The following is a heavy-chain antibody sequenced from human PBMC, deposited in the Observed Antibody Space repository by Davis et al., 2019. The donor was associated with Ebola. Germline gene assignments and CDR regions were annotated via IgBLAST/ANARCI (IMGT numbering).Heavy chain of an antibody. Sequence: GESLKISCAASGFTFSSYAMSWVRQAPGKGLEWVSAISGSGGSTYYADSVKGRFTISRDNSKNTLYLQMNSLRAEDTAVYYCAKDGEIQLWLPFDYWGQGTLVTVSS. J-gene: IGHJ4*02. D-gene: IGHD5-18*01. V-gene: IGHV3-23*01. CDR2: ISGSGGST. CDR3: AKDGEIQLWLPFDY. CDR1: GFTFSSYA.